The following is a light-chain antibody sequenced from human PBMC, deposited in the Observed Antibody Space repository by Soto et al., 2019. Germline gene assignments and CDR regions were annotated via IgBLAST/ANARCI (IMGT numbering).Light chain of an antibody. CDR1: QSISSW. Sequence: DIQMTQSPSTLSASVGDRVTITCRASQSISSWLAWYQQKPGKAPKLLIYDASSLESGVPSWFSGSGSGTEFTLTISSRQPDDFATYYCQQYKSYSGTFGQGTKLEIK. J-gene: IGKJ2*01. CDR2: DAS. V-gene: IGKV1-5*01. CDR3: QQYKSYSGT.